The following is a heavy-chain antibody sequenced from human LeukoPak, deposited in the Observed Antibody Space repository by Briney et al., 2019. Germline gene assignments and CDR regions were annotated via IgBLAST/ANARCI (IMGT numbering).Heavy chain of an antibody. Sequence: GGSLRLSCAASQFTLSTYWMSWVRQAPGKGLEWVAYIKQDGSEKNYVDSVKGRFTISRDNAKNSLYLQMNSLRAEDTAVYYCARNKASLDYWGQGALVTVSS. CDR1: QFTLSTYW. CDR3: ARNKASLDY. D-gene: IGHD3-16*02. J-gene: IGHJ4*02. V-gene: IGHV3-7*04. CDR2: IKQDGSEK.